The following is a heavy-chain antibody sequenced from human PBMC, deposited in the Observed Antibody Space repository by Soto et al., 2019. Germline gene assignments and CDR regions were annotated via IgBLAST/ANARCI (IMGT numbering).Heavy chain of an antibody. D-gene: IGHD6-19*01. J-gene: IGHJ5*02. CDR3: VSDASSADRGWWDP. V-gene: IGHV1-18*01. CDR2: LIPYNGDT. Sequence: ASVNVSFKASGYTFTSYGISWVRQAPGRGLELLGLLIPYNGDTIYAQKFQGRVILNTDTATRTAYMELGSLTSDNTAVYYCVSDASSADRGWWDPWGQGTLVTVSS. CDR1: GYTFTSYG.